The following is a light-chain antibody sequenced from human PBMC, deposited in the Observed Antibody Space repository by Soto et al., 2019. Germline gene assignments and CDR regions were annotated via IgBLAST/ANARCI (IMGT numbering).Light chain of an antibody. V-gene: IGKV3-15*01. CDR2: GAS. CDR3: QQYNNWFPIT. CDR1: QSFSSD. Sequence: EIVMTQSPATLSMSPGERVTLSCRASQSFSSDLAWYQQKPGQAPRLLIYGASTRPTGIPARFSGSGSGTEFTLTISSLQSEDFAVYYCQQYNNWFPITFGQGTRLEIK. J-gene: IGKJ5*01.